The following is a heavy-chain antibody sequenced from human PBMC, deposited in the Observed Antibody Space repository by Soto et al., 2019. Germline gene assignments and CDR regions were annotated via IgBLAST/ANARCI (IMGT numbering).Heavy chain of an antibody. Sequence: SETLSLTCTVSGGSISSYYWSWIRQPPGKGLELIGYIYYSGSTNYNPSLKSRVTISVDTSKNQFSLKLSSVTAADTAVYYCARVPLHYSDSSGYPRPYYFDYWGQGTLVTVSS. CDR3: ARVPLHYSDSSGYPRPYYFDY. CDR2: IYYSGST. CDR1: GGSISSYY. J-gene: IGHJ4*02. V-gene: IGHV4-59*01. D-gene: IGHD3-22*01.